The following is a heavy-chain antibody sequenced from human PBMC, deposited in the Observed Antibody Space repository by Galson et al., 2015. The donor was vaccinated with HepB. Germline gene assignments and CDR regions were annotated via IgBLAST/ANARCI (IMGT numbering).Heavy chain of an antibody. J-gene: IGHJ4*02. CDR3: ARDLPYIAAARPRLGSFDY. D-gene: IGHD6-13*01. V-gene: IGHV3-33*01. Sequence: QVQLVESGGGVVQPGRSLRLSCAASGFTFSSYGMHWVRQAPGKGLEWVAVIWYDGSNKYYADSVKGRFTISRDNSKNTLYLQMNSLRAEDTAVYYCARDLPYIAAARPRLGSFDYWGQGTLVTVSS. CDR1: GFTFSSYG. CDR2: IWYDGSNK.